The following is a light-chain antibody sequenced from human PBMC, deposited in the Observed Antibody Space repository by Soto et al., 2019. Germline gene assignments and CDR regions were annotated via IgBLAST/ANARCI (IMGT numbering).Light chain of an antibody. CDR1: QGIRND. V-gene: IGKV1-6*01. CDR2: AAS. CDR3: QQYDNLPWT. Sequence: AIKMYQSPASVSASVGDRVSITCRASQGIRNDLGWYQQKPGKAPKLLIYAASSLQSGVPSRFSGSGSGTDFTLTISSPQPEDIATYYCQQYDNLPWTFGQGTKVDVK. J-gene: IGKJ1*01.